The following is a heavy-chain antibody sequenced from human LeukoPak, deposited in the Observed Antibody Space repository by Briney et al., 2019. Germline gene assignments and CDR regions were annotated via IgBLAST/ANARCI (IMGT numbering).Heavy chain of an antibody. V-gene: IGHV4-34*01. CDR3: ATRGELELNWFDP. J-gene: IGHJ5*02. CDR1: GGSFSGYY. Sequence: PPETLSLTCAVYGGSFSGYYWSWSRQPPGKGLEWIGEINHSGSTNYNPSLKSRVTISVDTSKNQFPLKLSSVTAADTAVYYCATRGELELNWFDPWGQGTLVTVSS. D-gene: IGHD1-7*01. CDR2: INHSGST.